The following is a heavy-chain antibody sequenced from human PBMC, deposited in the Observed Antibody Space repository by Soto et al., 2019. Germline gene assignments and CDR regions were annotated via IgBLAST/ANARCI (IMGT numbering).Heavy chain of an antibody. Sequence: QVQLVQSGAEVKKPGSSVKVSCKASGGTFSSYAISWVRQAPGQGLEWMGGIIPIFGTANYAQKFQGRVTITADESTSTAYMELSSLRSEDTAVYYCARDLGRGNYDFWSGYGYFDYWGQGTLVTVSS. CDR3: ARDLGRGNYDFWSGYGYFDY. J-gene: IGHJ4*02. D-gene: IGHD3-3*01. CDR1: GGTFSSYA. V-gene: IGHV1-69*01. CDR2: IIPIFGTA.